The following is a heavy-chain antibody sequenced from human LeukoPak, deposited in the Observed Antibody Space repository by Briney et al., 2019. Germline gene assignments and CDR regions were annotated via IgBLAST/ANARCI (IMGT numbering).Heavy chain of an antibody. J-gene: IGHJ6*02. V-gene: IGHV4-59*01. CDR1: GGSISSYY. D-gene: IGHD6-6*01. Sequence: SETLSLTCTVSGGSISSYYWSWIRQPPGKGLEWIGYIYYSGSTNYNPSLKSRVTISVDTSKNQFSLKLSSVTAADTAVYYCAISSIAAQPPYYYYYGMDVWGQGTTVTVSS. CDR2: IYYSGST. CDR3: AISSIAAQPPYYYYYGMDV.